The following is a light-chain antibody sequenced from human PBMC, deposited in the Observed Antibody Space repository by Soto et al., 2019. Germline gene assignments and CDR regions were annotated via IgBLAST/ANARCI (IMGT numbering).Light chain of an antibody. Sequence: QSSLTQPRSVSGSPGQSVTISCTGTSSDGGGYNYVSWYQQHPGKAPKLMIYDVSKRPSGVPDRFSGSKSGNTASLTISGLQAEDEADYYCCSYAGSYTFMWVFGGGTQLTVL. J-gene: IGLJ2*01. CDR2: DVS. CDR3: CSYAGSYTFMWV. CDR1: SSDGGGYNY. V-gene: IGLV2-11*01.